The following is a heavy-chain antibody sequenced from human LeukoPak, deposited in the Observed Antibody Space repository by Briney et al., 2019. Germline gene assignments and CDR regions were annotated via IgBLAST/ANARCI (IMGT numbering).Heavy chain of an antibody. Sequence: GGSLRLSCTVSGFTLSSYEMTWFRQAPGKGLEWVSSIGYGGADSHYADSVKGRFTISRDSSKNTLYLQMNSLRGEDTAVYYCAKGRWGLTINNFDIWGQGTMVTVSS. CDR2: IGYGGADS. J-gene: IGHJ3*02. V-gene: IGHV3-23*01. CDR1: GFTLSSYE. D-gene: IGHD3-9*01. CDR3: AKGRWGLTINNFDI.